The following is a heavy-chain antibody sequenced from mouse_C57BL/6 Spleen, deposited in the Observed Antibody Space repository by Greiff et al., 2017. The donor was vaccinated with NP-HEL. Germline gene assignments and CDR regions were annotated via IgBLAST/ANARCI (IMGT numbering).Heavy chain of an antibody. CDR1: GFSLTSYG. J-gene: IGHJ3*01. D-gene: IGHD2-4*01. Sequence: QVQLKQSGPGLVQPSQSLSITCTVSGFSLTSYGVHWVRQSPGKGLEWLGVIWSGGSTDYTAAFISRLSISKDNSKSQVFFKMNSLQADDTAIYYCARNGYDYDGWFAYWGQGTLVTVSA. CDR3: ARNGYDYDGWFAY. V-gene: IGHV2-2*01. CDR2: IWSGGST.